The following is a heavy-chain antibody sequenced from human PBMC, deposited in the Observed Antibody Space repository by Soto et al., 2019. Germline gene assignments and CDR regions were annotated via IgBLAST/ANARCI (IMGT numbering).Heavy chain of an antibody. Sequence: SETLSLTCAVSGGSISSSAWWSWVRQPPGKGLEWIGEIHHSGSTNYDPSLKSRITISVDRSKNQFSLELTSVTAADTAAYYCAGRSRTIEWGQGTQVTVSS. CDR2: IHHSGST. CDR1: GGSISSSAW. D-gene: IGHD1-7*01. V-gene: IGHV4-4*02. J-gene: IGHJ4*02. CDR3: AGRSRTIE.